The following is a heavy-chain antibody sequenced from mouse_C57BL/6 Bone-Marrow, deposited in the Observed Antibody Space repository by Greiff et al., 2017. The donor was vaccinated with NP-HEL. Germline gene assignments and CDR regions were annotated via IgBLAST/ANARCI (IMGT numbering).Heavy chain of an antibody. D-gene: IGHD1-1*01. Sequence: EVQLQQSGPELVKPGASVKISCKASGYTFTDYYMNWVKQSHGKSLEWIGDINPNNGGTSYNQKFKGKATLTVDKSSSTAYMELRSLTSEDSADYYCASLFFYYYGSSYNYYAMDYWGQGTSVTVSS. CDR2: INPNNGGT. J-gene: IGHJ4*01. CDR3: ASLFFYYYGSSYNYYAMDY. V-gene: IGHV1-26*01. CDR1: GYTFTDYY.